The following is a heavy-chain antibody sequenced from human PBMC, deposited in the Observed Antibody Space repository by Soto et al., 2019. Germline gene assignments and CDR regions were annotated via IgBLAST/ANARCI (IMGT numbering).Heavy chain of an antibody. Sequence: QVQLVQSGAEVKKPGASVKVSCKASGYTFTSYDINWVRQATGQGLEWMGWMNPNSGNTGYAQKFQGRVTMTRNTSISTAYMELSSLRSEDTAVYYCVRTVVAATPSDYWGQGTLVTVSS. D-gene: IGHD2-15*01. V-gene: IGHV1-8*01. CDR1: GYTFTSYD. CDR3: VRTVVAATPSDY. CDR2: MNPNSGNT. J-gene: IGHJ4*02.